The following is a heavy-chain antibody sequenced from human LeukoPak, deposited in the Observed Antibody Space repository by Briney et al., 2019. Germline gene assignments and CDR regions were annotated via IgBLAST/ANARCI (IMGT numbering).Heavy chain of an antibody. J-gene: IGHJ4*02. D-gene: IGHD2-15*01. Sequence: ASVKVSCKASGGTFSSYAITWVRQAPGQGLEWMGGIIPIFGTANYAQKFQGRVTITADESTSTAYMELSSLRSEDTAVYYCARVSGYCSGGSCYSYYFDYWGQGTLVTVSS. V-gene: IGHV1-69*13. CDR1: GGTFSSYA. CDR2: IIPIFGTA. CDR3: ARVSGYCSGGSCYSYYFDY.